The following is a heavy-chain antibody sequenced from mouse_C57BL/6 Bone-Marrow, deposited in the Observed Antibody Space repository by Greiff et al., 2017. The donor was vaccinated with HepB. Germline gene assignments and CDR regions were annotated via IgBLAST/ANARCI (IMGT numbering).Heavy chain of an antibody. CDR1: GYTFTDYN. V-gene: IGHV1-18*01. D-gene: IGHD1-1*01. Sequence: VQLQQSGPELVKPGASVKIPCKASGYTFTDYNMDWVKQSHGKSLEWIGDINPNNGGTIYNQKFKGKATLTVDKSSSTAYMALRSLTSEDTAVYYCARGTVVATSRYFDYWGQGTTLTVSS. J-gene: IGHJ2*01. CDR2: INPNNGGT. CDR3: ARGTVVATSRYFDY.